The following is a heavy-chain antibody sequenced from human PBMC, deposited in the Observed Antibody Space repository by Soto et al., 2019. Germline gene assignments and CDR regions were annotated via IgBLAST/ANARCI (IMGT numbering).Heavy chain of an antibody. J-gene: IGHJ6*03. V-gene: IGHV3-23*01. Sequence: GGSLRLSCAASGFTFSSYAMSWVRQAPGKGLEWVSAISGSGGSTYYADSVKGRFTISRDNSKNTLYLQMNSLRAEDTAVYYCAKTNDYDFSKSYYYYYYMDVWGKGTTVTVSS. CDR2: ISGSGGST. CDR1: GFTFSSYA. CDR3: AKTNDYDFSKSYYYYYYMDV. D-gene: IGHD3-3*01.